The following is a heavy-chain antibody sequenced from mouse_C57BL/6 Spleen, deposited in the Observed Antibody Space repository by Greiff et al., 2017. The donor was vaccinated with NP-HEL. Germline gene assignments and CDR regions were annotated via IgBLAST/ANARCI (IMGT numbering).Heavy chain of an antibody. V-gene: IGHV2-2*01. CDR2: IWSGGST. Sequence: VKLMESGPGLVQPSQSLSITCTVSGFSLTSYGVHWVRQSPGKGLEWLGVIWSGGSTDYNAAFISRLSMSKDNSKSQVFFKMNSLQADDTAIYYCASGGYSYAMDYWGQGTSVTVSS. J-gene: IGHJ4*01. CDR3: ASGGYSYAMDY. CDR1: GFSLTSYG. D-gene: IGHD2-3*01.